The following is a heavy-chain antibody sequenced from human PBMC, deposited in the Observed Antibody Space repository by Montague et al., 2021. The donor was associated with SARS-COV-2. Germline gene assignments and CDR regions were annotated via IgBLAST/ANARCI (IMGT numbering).Heavy chain of an antibody. Sequence: SETLSLTCTVSGGSISSSSYYWGWIRQPPGKGLEWIGSIYYSGSTYYNPSLKSRVTISVDTSKNQFSLKPSAVTAAATAVYYCASPTYYYDSSGSDAFDFWGQGTMVTVSS. CDR1: GGSISSSSYY. CDR2: IYYSGST. D-gene: IGHD3-22*01. CDR3: ASPTYYYDSSGSDAFDF. V-gene: IGHV4-39*01. J-gene: IGHJ3*01.